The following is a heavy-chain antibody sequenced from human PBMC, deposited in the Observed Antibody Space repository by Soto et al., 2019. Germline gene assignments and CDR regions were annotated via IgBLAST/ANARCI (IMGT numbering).Heavy chain of an antibody. CDR2: TYYRSKWYN. CDR1: WDSVSTNRAT. J-gene: IGHJ6*02. V-gene: IGHV6-1*01. D-gene: IGHD3-22*01. Sequence: PSQTLSLTCGISWDSVSTNRATWNWLRQSPSRGLEWLGRTYYRSKWYNDYAISVKSRITIKPDTSKSHFSLQLNSVIPEDTAVYYCERAGYFDSSEKPFGLDVGGQETTVTVS. CDR3: ERAGYFDSSEKPFGLDV.